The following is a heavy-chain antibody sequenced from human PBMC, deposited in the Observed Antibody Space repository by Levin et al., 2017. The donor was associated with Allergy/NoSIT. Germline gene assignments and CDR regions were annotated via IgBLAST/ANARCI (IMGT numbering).Heavy chain of an antibody. J-gene: IGHJ3*01. CDR2: ISENGRTI. V-gene: IGHV3-74*01. Sequence: PGGSLRLSCTTSGFTLSSDWMHWVRQVPGKGLVWVSRISENGRTINYADSVRSRFTISRDDAKNTLYLQMNSLTDEDTALYYCARVKASKAFSFDLWGQGTMVIVFS. CDR3: ARVKASKAFSFDL. CDR1: GFTLSSDW.